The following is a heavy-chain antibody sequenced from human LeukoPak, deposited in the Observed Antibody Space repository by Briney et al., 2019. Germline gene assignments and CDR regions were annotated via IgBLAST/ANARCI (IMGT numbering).Heavy chain of an antibody. CDR1: GFTFTSYA. CDR3: ARSQGASCCAVIDY. Sequence: GGSLRLSCAASGFTFTSYAMNWVRQAPGKGLEWVSVICGRGGSAYYADSVKGRFTISRDDSKNTLYLQMNSLSAEDTAVYFCARSQGASCCAVIDYWGQGTLVSVSS. J-gene: IGHJ4*02. V-gene: IGHV3-23*01. CDR2: ICGRGGSA. D-gene: IGHD2-15*01.